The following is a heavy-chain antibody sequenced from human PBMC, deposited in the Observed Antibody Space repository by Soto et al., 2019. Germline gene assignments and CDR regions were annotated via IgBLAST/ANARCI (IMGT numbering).Heavy chain of an antibody. V-gene: IGHV4-34*01. CDR2: INHSGST. J-gene: IGHJ4*02. CDR1: GGSFSGYY. Sequence: SETLSLTCTVYGGSFSGYYWSWIRQPPGKGLEWIGEINHSGSTNYNPSLKSRVTISVDTSKNQFSLKLSSVTAADTAVYYCAGRMRWLQFSYFDYWGQGTLVTVSS. CDR3: AGRMRWLQFSYFDY. D-gene: IGHD5-12*01.